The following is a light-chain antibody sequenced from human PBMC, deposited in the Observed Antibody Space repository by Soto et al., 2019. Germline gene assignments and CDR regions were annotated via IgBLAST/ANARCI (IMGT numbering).Light chain of an antibody. J-gene: IGKJ1*01. CDR2: KAS. CDR3: QQYHSYTRT. Sequence: DIQMTQSPSTLSASVGDPVTITCRASHNISTWLAWYQQKPGKAPKLLIYKASNLENGVPSRFGGSGSGTDFTLAISSLQPDDFASYYCQQYHSYTRTFGQVTKVDIK. V-gene: IGKV1-5*03. CDR1: HNISTW.